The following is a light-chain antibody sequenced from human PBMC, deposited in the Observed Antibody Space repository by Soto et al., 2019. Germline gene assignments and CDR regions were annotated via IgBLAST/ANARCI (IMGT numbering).Light chain of an antibody. V-gene: IGLV2-14*01. CDR2: EVS. Sequence: QSVLTQPASVSASPGQSITSSCTGTSSDIGGYIYVSWYQHHPGKAPRLMIYEVSSRPSGVSNRFSGSKSGNTASLTISGLQAEDEAQYYCSSYSSANTVIFGGGTKLTVL. CDR1: SSDIGGYIY. CDR3: SSYSSANTVI. J-gene: IGLJ2*01.